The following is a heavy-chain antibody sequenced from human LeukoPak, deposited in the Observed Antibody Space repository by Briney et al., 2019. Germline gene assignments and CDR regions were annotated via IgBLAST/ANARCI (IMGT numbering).Heavy chain of an antibody. J-gene: IGHJ6*03. D-gene: IGHD3-9*01. V-gene: IGHV4-39*07. CDR2: IYYSGST. Sequence: SETLSLTCTVSGGSISSSSYYWGWIRQPPGKGLEWIGSIYYSGSTYYNPSLKSRVTMSVDTSKNQFSLKLSSVTAAGTAVYYCARDKFDWLLYGGPDYYYYMDVWGKGTTVTISS. CDR3: ARDKFDWLLYGGPDYYYYMDV. CDR1: GGSISSSSYY.